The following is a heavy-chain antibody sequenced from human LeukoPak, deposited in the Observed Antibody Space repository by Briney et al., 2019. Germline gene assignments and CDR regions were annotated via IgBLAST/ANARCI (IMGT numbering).Heavy chain of an antibody. CDR1: GDSISDDSVNKNNW. Sequence: PSKTLSLTCVFPGDSISDDSVNKNNWLNWVRQAPGKGLEWIGDVSLDGITNYNPSLLGRVTISLDKSAKQVSLRLTSVTAADTAIYYCARDSSAPRSYFALDVWGQGTTVTASS. CDR2: VSLDGIT. CDR3: ARDSSAPRSYFALDV. D-gene: IGHD6-19*01. V-gene: IGHV4-4*02. J-gene: IGHJ6*01.